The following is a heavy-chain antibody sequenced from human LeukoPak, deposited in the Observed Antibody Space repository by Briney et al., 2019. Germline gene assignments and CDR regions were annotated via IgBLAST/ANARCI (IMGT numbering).Heavy chain of an antibody. V-gene: IGHV4-31*03. CDR3: ARGSTVTKWDYYYYYMDV. J-gene: IGHJ6*03. CDR1: GGSISIVGYY. Sequence: PSETLSLTCTVSGGSISIVGYYCSWVRQHPGKGLEWIGYIYYSGSTYYNPSLKSRVTISVDTSKNHFSLKLSSVTAADTAVYYCARGSTVTKWDYYYYYMDVWGKGTTVTVSS. CDR2: IYYSGST. D-gene: IGHD4-11*01.